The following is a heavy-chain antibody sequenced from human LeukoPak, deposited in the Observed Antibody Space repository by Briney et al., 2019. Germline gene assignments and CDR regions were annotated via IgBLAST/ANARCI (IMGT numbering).Heavy chain of an antibody. V-gene: IGHV1-2*02. CDR1: GYTFTGYY. CDR3: ASHINDYGDYRFFGY. CDR2: INPNSGGT. D-gene: IGHD4-17*01. Sequence: ASVKVSCKASGYTFTGYYMHWVRQAPGQGLEWMGWINPNSGGTNYAQKFQGRVTMTRDTSISTAYMELSRLRSDDTAVYYCASHINDYGDYRFFGYWGQGTLVTVSS. J-gene: IGHJ4*02.